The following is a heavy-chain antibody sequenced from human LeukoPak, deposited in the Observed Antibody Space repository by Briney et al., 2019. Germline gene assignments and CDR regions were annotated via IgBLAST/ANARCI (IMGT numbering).Heavy chain of an antibody. V-gene: IGHV1-2*02. J-gene: IGHJ5*02. D-gene: IGHD3-10*01. CDR2: INPNSGGT. CDR3: ARDRSLLSFGEFISWFDP. CDR1: GYTFTGYY. Sequence: ASVKVSCKASGYTFTGYYMHWVRQAAGQGLEWMGWINPNSGGTNYAQKFQGRVTMTRDTSISTAYMELSRLRSDDTAVYYCARDRSLLSFGEFISWFDPWGQGTLVTVSS.